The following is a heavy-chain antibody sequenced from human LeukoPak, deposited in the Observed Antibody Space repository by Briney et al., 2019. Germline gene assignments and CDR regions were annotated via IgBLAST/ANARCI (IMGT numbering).Heavy chain of an antibody. Sequence: GGSLRLSCAASGFTFSDYYMSWIRQAPGKGLEWVSYISSSGSTIYYADSVKGRFTISRDNAKSSLYLQMNSLRAEDTAVYYCARDLGSGSYYLALGGQGTLVTVSS. J-gene: IGHJ4*02. D-gene: IGHD3-10*02. CDR2: ISSSGSTI. CDR1: GFTFSDYY. V-gene: IGHV3-11*01. CDR3: ARDLGSGSYYLAL.